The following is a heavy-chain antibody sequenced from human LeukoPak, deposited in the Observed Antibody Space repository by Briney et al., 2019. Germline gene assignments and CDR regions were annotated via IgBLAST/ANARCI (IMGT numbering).Heavy chain of an antibody. V-gene: IGHV4-34*01. J-gene: IGHJ6*02. CDR3: ARVPSFYYYGSGSYGYYYYGMDV. CDR2: INHSGST. D-gene: IGHD3-10*01. Sequence: WETLSLTCAVYGVSFSGYYWSWIRQPPGKGLEWVGDINHSGSTNYNPSLRSRVTISVDTSKNQFSLKLSSVTAADTAVYYCARVPSFYYYGSGSYGYYYYGMDVWGQGTTVTVSS. CDR1: GVSFSGYY.